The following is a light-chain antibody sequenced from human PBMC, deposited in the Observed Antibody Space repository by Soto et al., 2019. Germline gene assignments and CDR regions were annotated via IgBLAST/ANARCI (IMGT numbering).Light chain of an antibody. V-gene: IGKV3-20*01. CDR1: QSVSSSY. Sequence: EIVLTQSPGTLSLSPGERATLSCRASQSVSSSYLAWYQQKPGQAPRLLIYGSSSRATGIPYRCSGSGSGQHFSITISTREPDHVDVYFCKHDGNSFPTTVGQETKVEIK. CDR2: GSS. J-gene: IGKJ2*01. CDR3: KHDGNSFPTT.